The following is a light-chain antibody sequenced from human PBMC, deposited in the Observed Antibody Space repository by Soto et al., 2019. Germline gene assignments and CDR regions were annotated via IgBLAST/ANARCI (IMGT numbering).Light chain of an antibody. J-gene: IGLJ1*01. CDR2: VDS. CDR1: NIESKS. CDR3: QVWDTISDHYV. Sequence: SYELTQPPSVSVAPGQTARITCGGNNIESKSVHWYQQRPGQAPVLVIYVDSDRTSGIPDRFSASTSGNTAALTISRVEAGDEADYYCQVWDTISDHYVFGSGTKVTVL. V-gene: IGLV3-21*02.